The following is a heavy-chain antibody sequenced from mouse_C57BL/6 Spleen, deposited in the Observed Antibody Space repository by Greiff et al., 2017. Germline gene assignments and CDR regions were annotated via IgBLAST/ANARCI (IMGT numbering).Heavy chain of an antibody. D-gene: IGHD1-1*01. CDR2: ISYSGST. CDR3: ARGRVVAPFDY. V-gene: IGHV3-1*01. J-gene: IGHJ2*01. CDR1: GYSITSGYD. Sequence: DVQLVESGPGMVKPSQSLSLTCTVTGYSITSGYDWHWIRHFPGNKLEWMGYISYSGSTNYNPSLKSRISITHDTSKNHFFLKLNSVTTEDTATYYCARGRVVAPFDYWGQGTTLTVSS.